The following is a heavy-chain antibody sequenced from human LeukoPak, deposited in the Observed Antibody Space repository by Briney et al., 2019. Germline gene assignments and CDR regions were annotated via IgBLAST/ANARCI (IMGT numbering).Heavy chain of an antibody. CDR2: IRSKIYGGTT. D-gene: IGHD5-12*01. J-gene: IGHJ4*02. Sequence: GGSLRLSCTASGFTFDNYAMSWFRQAPGKGQERVGFIRSKIYGGTTEYAASVKGRFTSSRDDSKSIAYLQMTSLKSEDTAVYYCVRYSGDADYWGQGTLVTVSS. CDR3: VRYSGDADY. CDR1: GFTFDNYA. V-gene: IGHV3-49*03.